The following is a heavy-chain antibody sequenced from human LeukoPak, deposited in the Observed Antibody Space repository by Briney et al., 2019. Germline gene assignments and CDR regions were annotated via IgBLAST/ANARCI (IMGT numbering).Heavy chain of an antibody. CDR2: IIPIFGTA. J-gene: IGHJ4*02. CDR1: GGTFSRYA. V-gene: IGHV1-69*01. CDR3: ARGGQISVLPTAPFSDY. D-gene: IGHD2-2*01. Sequence: SVKVSCKASGGTFSRYAISWVRQAPGQGLEWIGGIIPIFGTANYAQKFQGRVTITADESTSTAYMELSSLRSEDTAVYYCARGGQISVLPTAPFSDYWGQGTLVTVSS.